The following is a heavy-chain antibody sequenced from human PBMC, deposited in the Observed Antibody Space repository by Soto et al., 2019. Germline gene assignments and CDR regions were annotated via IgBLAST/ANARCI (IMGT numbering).Heavy chain of an antibody. CDR2: IYHSGST. D-gene: IGHD5-12*01. CDR1: GGSISSSNW. Sequence: VQLQDSAPGLVNPSGTLSLTCAVSGGSISSSNWWGWVRQPPGKGLEWIGEIYHSGSTNYNPSLKSRVTISVDKSKNQFSLKLSSVTAADTAVYYCARGVATLGVFFDYWGQGTLVTVSS. CDR3: ARGVATLGVFFDY. V-gene: IGHV4-4*02. J-gene: IGHJ4*02.